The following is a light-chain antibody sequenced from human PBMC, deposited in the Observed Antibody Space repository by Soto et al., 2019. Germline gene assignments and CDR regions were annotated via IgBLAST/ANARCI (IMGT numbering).Light chain of an antibody. V-gene: IGKV3-15*01. CDR2: RAS. CDR1: QSVSSN. Sequence: EIVMTQSPATLSVSPGERATLSCSASQSVSSNLAWYQQRPGQAPMLLIYRASTRATGIPARFSGSGSGTEFTLAISSLQSEDFAVYDCQQYNNWPRAFGQGAKVDIK. CDR3: QQYNNWPRA. J-gene: IGKJ1*01.